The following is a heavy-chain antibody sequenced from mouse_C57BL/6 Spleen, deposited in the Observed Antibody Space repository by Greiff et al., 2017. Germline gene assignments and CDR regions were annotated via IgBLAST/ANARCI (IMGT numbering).Heavy chain of an antibody. CDR1: GFTFSDYY. D-gene: IGHD3-3*01. V-gene: IGHV5-12*01. CDR3: ARQRAPAYAMDY. J-gene: IGHJ4*01. Sequence: DVKLVESGGGLVQPGGSLKLSCAASGFTFSDYYMYWVRQTPEKRLEWVAYISNGGGSTYYPDTVKGRFTISRDNAKNTLYLQMSRLKSEDTAMYYCARQRAPAYAMDYWGQGTSVTVSS. CDR2: ISNGGGST.